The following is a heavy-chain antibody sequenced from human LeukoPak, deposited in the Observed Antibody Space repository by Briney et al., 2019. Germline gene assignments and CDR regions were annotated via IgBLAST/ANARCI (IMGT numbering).Heavy chain of an antibody. V-gene: IGHV1-18*01. CDR1: GYTFTSYG. D-gene: IGHD4-17*01. J-gene: IGHJ4*02. CDR2: ISAYSTYNGNT. Sequence: ASVKVSCKASGYTFTSYGISWVRQAPGQGPEWMGWISAYSTYNGNTNYAQKFQGRVTMTTDTSTSTAYMELRSLRSEDTAVYYCARGSTVTTGDPHWGQGTLVTVSS. CDR3: ARGSTVTTGDPH.